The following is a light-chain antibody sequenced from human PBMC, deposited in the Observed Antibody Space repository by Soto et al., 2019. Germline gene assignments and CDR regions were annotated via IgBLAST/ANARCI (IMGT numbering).Light chain of an antibody. Sequence: QSVLTQPPSVSGAPGQRVTISCTGSSSNIGAGYDVHWYQQLPGTAPKLLIYGNSNRPSGVPDRFSGSKSGTSASLAITGLQAEDESDYSCQSYDSSLSAPVFGGGTKLTVL. CDR1: SSNIGAGYD. CDR2: GNS. CDR3: QSYDSSLSAPV. V-gene: IGLV1-40*01. J-gene: IGLJ2*01.